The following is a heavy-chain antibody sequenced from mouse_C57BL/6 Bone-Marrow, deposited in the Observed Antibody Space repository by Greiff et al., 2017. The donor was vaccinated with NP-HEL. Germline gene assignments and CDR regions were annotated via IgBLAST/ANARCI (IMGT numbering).Heavy chain of an antibody. D-gene: IGHD1-1*01. J-gene: IGHJ1*03. CDR1: GFTFSDFY. Sequence: DVQLVESGGGLVQSGRSLRLSCATSGFTFSDFYMEWVRQAPGKGLEWIAASRNKANDYTTEYSASVKGRFIVSRDTSQSILYLQMNALRAEDTAIYYCARDADYGSSWSDWYFDVWGTGTTVTVSS. CDR2: SRNKANDYTT. CDR3: ARDADYGSSWSDWYFDV. V-gene: IGHV7-1*01.